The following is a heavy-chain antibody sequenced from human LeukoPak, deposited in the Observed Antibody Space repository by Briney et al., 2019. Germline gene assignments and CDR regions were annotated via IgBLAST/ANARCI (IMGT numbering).Heavy chain of an antibody. CDR2: ITGGGTFT. D-gene: IGHD3-16*01. V-gene: IGHV3-21*01. Sequence: GGSLRLSCEASGFSFSQHSMGWVRLAPGKGLEWDSSITGGGTFTFYADSVKGRFTVSRDNAHNLLFLQLHSLRADDTAIYYCVTGDNPDYTWENHRLDAFDIWGQGTMVTVSS. CDR1: GFSFSQHS. CDR3: VTGDNPDYTWENHRLDAFDI. J-gene: IGHJ3*02.